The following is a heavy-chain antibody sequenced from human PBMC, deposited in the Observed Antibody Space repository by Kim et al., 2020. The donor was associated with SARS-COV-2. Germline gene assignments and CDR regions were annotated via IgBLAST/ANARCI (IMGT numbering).Heavy chain of an antibody. CDR3: ARADLYGSGSFAPLAY. CDR2: ISHSGDR. D-gene: IGHD3-10*01. Sequence: SETLSLTCGVYGGSLSGYYWNWIRQPPGKGLEWIGEISHSGDRNYDPSLKSRVTVSVDTSKNQFSLKLSSVTAADTAVYYCARADLYGSGSFAPLAYW. J-gene: IGHJ4*01. CDR1: GGSLSGYY. V-gene: IGHV4-34*01.